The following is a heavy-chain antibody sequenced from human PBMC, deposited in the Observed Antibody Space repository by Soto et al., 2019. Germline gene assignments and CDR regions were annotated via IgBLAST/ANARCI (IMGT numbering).Heavy chain of an antibody. J-gene: IGHJ4*02. D-gene: IGHD6-6*01. CDR2: ISYDGSNK. CDR1: GFTFSSYG. CDR3: AKAGSSSSLSVDY. V-gene: IGHV3-30*18. Sequence: HPGGSLRLSCAASGFTFSSYGMHWVRQAPGKGLEWVAVISYDGSNKYYADSVKGRFTISRDNSKNTLYLQMNSLRAEDTAVYYCAKAGSSSSLSVDYWGQGTLVTVSS.